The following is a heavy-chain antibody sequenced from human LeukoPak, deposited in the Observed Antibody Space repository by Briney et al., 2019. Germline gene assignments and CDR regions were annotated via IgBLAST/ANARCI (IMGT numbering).Heavy chain of an antibody. CDR1: GFTFSSYS. J-gene: IGHJ4*02. D-gene: IGHD6-19*01. CDR3: ARDRSGWYFDY. CDR2: ISSASSTI. Sequence: GGSLRLSCAASGFTFSSYSMNWVRQAPGRGLEWVSYISSASSTIYYADSVKGRFTISRDSAKNSLYLQMNGLRAEDTAVYYCARDRSGWYFDYWGQGILVTVSS. V-gene: IGHV3-48*01.